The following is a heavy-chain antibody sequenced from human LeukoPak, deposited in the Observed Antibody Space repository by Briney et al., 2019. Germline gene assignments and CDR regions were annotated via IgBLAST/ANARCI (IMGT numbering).Heavy chain of an antibody. Sequence: ASVKVSCKASGYTFTGYYIHWVRQAPGQGLEWMGWINPSNGGTNYAQKFQGRVSLTRDTSISTAYMELSRLRSDDTAVYYCARGSDIAARRYYYYYYMDVWGKGTTVTVSS. CDR3: ARGSDIAARRYYYYYYMDV. CDR1: GYTFTGYY. D-gene: IGHD6-6*01. J-gene: IGHJ6*03. V-gene: IGHV1-2*02. CDR2: INPSNGGT.